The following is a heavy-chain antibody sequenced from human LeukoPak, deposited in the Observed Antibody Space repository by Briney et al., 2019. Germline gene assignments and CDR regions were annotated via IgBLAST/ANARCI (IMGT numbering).Heavy chain of an antibody. CDR3: ARDPPPYYYDSSGYYYDDAFDI. CDR2: IKQDGSEK. CDR1: GFTFSSYW. D-gene: IGHD3-22*01. V-gene: IGHV3-7*01. Sequence: GGSLRLSCAASGFTFSSYWMSWVRQAPGKGLEWVANIKQDGSEKYYVDSVKGRFTISRDNAKNSLYLQMNSLRAEDTAVYYCARDPPPYYYDSSGYYYDDAFDIWGQGTMVTVSS. J-gene: IGHJ3*02.